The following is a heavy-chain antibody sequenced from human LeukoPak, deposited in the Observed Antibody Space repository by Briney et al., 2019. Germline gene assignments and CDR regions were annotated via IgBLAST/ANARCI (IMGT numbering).Heavy chain of an antibody. J-gene: IGHJ4*02. D-gene: IGHD4-11*01. CDR3: VRDGDYSNGVFDY. CDR1: RFTFSSYT. CDR2: ISSSSSYI. V-gene: IGHV3-21*01. Sequence: GGSLRLSCAASRFTFSSYTMNWVRQAPGKGLEWVSSISSSSSYIYYADSVKGRFTTSRDNTKNSLYLQMNNLRAGDTAVYYCVRDGDYSNGVFDYWGQGTLVTVSS.